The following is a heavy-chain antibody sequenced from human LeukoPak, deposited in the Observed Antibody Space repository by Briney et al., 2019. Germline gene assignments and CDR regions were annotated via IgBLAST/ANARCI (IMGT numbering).Heavy chain of an antibody. CDR1: GGSFSGYY. CDR3: ARGAKGYGVSYYYYYYMDV. D-gene: IGHD4-17*01. CDR2: INHSGST. V-gene: IGHV4-34*01. J-gene: IGHJ6*03. Sequence: SETLSLTCAVYGGSFSGYYGSWMREPPGKGLEWIGEINHSGSTNYNPSLKSRVNISVDTSNNQSSLKLSSVTAADTAVYYCARGAKGYGVSYYYYYYMDVWGKGTTVTVSS.